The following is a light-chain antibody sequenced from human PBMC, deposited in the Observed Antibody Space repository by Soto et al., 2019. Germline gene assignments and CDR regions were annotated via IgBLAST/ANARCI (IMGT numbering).Light chain of an antibody. J-gene: IGKJ4*01. Sequence: DLQMTQSPSSVSASVGDRVTITCRASQGIGSWLAWFQQKPGEAPSLLIYAASSLHSGVPSRFSGSGSGTDFTLTITSLQPEDFATYYGQQGDSFPLTFGGGTKVEIK. V-gene: IGKV1-12*01. CDR3: QQGDSFPLT. CDR1: QGIGSW. CDR2: AAS.